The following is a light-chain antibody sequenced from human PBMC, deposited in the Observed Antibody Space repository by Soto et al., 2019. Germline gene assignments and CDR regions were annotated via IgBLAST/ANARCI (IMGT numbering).Light chain of an antibody. CDR1: SSDIGAYNF. Sequence: QSVLTQPASVSGSPGQSMTISCTGTSSDIGAYNFVSWYQQHPGKAPKLMLYDVNIRPSGVSNRFSGSKSGNTASLTISGLQAEDEADYYCTSWTTSTTMIFDGGTKLTVL. CDR2: DVN. CDR3: TSWTTSTTMI. J-gene: IGLJ2*01. V-gene: IGLV2-14*03.